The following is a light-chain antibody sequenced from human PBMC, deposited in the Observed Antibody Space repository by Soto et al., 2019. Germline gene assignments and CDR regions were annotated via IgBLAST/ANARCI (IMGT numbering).Light chain of an antibody. CDR1: QSVSSSY. V-gene: IGKV3-20*01. CDR2: GAS. J-gene: IGKJ1*01. Sequence: EIVLTPSPGTLSFSPVXRTTLSRRASQSVSSSYLAWYQQKPGQAPRLLIYGASSRATGIPDRFSGSGSGTDFTLTISRLEPEDFAVYYCQQYGSSWTFGQGT. CDR3: QQYGSSWT.